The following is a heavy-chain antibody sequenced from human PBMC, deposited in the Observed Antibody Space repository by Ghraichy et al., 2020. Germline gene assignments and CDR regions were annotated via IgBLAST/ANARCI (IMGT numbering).Heavy chain of an antibody. CDR1: GFDFSSYS. V-gene: IGHV3-48*02. J-gene: IGHJ4*02. Sequence: GGSLRLSCAASGFDFSSYSMNWVRQAPGKGLEWLSYISSSGSPISYADSVKGRFTTSRDNAKRSLYLQMSSLRDEDTAVYYCARYYCSGDDCSFLDYWGQGTLVTVSS. CDR2: ISSSGSPI. CDR3: ARYYCSGDDCSFLDY. D-gene: IGHD2-15*01.